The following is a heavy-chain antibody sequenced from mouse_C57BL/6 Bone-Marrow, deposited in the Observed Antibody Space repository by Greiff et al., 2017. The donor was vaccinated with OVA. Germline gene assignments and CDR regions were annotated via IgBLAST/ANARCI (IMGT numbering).Heavy chain of an antibody. D-gene: IGHD2-12*01. J-gene: IGHJ4*01. V-gene: IGHV1-64*01. CDR3: ASPSMLLYYAMDY. Sequence: QVQLQQPGAELVKPGASVKLSCKASGYTFTSYWMHWVKQRPGQGLEWIGMIHPNSGSTNYNEKFKSKATLTVDKSSSTAYMQLSSLTSEDSAVYYCASPSMLLYYAMDYWGQGTSVTVSS. CDR1: GYTFTSYW. CDR2: IHPNSGST.